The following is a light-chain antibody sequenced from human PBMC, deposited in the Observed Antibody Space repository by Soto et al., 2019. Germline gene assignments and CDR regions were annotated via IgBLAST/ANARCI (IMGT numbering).Light chain of an antibody. CDR3: QQSYSSPWT. CDR1: QSISNY. J-gene: IGKJ1*01. V-gene: IGKV1-39*01. Sequence: DIRSTQSRACVSSSLRGIVTITCRASQSISNYLNWYQQKPGRAPKILIYAASSLQSGVPSRFSGGGSGTDFTLTITSLQPEDFATYYCQQSYSSPWTFGQGTKVDIK. CDR2: AAS.